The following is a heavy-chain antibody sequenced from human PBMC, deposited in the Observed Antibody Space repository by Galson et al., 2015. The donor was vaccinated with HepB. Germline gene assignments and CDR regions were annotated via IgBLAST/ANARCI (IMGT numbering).Heavy chain of an antibody. CDR3: ARLMRYYDILTGRTAIYYYGMDV. CDR2: ISAYNGNT. J-gene: IGHJ6*02. CDR1: GYTFTSYG. Sequence: SVKVSCKASGYTFTSYGISWVRQAPGQGLEWMGWISAYNGNTNYAQKLQGRVTMTTDTSTSTAYMELRSLRSDDTAVYYCARLMRYYDILTGRTAIYYYGMDVWGQGTTVTVSS. D-gene: IGHD3-9*01. V-gene: IGHV1-18*04.